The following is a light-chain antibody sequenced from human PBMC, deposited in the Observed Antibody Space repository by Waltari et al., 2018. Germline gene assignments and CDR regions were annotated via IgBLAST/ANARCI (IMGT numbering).Light chain of an antibody. CDR2: LGS. J-gene: IGKJ1*01. CDR1: HRLLHKNGNNY. V-gene: IGKV2-28*01. CDR3: MQSLQTLGT. Sequence: HRLLHKNGNNYLDWYLQKPVQSPQCLIYLGSNLAAGVPDRFSCSGSGTDLTLRISRVEAWDVGVYYCMQSLQTLGTFGQGTKVEIK.